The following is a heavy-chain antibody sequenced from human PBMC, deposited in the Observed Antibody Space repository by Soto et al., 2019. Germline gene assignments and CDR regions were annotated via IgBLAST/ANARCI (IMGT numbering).Heavy chain of an antibody. CDR1: GFTFSSYA. V-gene: IGHV3-23*01. D-gene: IGHD3-10*01. CDR2: ISGSGGST. J-gene: IGHJ5*02. CDR3: AKDXGLLWFGGWFDP. Sequence: GSLRLSCAASGFTFSSYAMSWVRQAPGKGLEWVSAISGSGGSTYYADSVKGRFTISRDNSKNTLYLQMNSLRAEDTAVYYCAKDXGLLWFGGWFDPWGQGTLVTVSS.